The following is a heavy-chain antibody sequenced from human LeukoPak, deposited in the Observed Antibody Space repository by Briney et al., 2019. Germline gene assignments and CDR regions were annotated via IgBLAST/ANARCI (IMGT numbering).Heavy chain of an antibody. CDR1: GGTFSSYA. V-gene: IGHV1-69*13. CDR3: ATSAAVSVYARRQYYFDY. D-gene: IGHD2-8*01. CDR2: IIPIFGTA. Sequence: SVKVSCKASGGTFSSYAISWVRQAPGQGLEWMGGIIPIFGTANYAQKFQGRVTITADESTSIAYMELSSLRSEDTAVYYCATSAAVSVYARRQYYFDYWGQGTLVTVSS. J-gene: IGHJ4*02.